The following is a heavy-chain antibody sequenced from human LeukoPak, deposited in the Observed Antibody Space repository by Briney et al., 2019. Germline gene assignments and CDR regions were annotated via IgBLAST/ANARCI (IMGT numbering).Heavy chain of an antibody. J-gene: IGHJ5*02. Sequence: KPSETLSLTCTVSGGSTSNSSYFWGWIRQPPGKGLEWIGSIYYSGSTYYSPSLKSRVTISVDTSKNQFSLKLNSVTAADTAVYFCARLYFVRWFAPWGQGSLVTVSS. CDR1: GGSTSNSSYF. D-gene: IGHD3-9*01. V-gene: IGHV4-39*01. CDR2: IYYSGST. CDR3: ARLYFVRWFAP.